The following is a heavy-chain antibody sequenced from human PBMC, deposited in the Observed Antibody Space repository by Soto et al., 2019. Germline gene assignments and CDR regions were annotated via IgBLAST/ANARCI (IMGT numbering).Heavy chain of an antibody. CDR3: ARRGVDSPTDY. Sequence: VRQATGQGLEWMGWMNPNSGNTGYAQKFQGRVTMTRNTSISTAYMELSSLRSEDTAVYYCARRGVDSPTDYWGQGTLVTVSS. V-gene: IGHV1-8*01. J-gene: IGHJ4*02. CDR2: MNPNSGNT. D-gene: IGHD2-8*01.